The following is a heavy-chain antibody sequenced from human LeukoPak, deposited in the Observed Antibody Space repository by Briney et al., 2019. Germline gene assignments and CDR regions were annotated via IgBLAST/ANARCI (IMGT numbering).Heavy chain of an antibody. CDR2: IVGSGRGT. D-gene: IGHD4-17*01. CDR3: AKDPNGDYIGAFDN. CDR1: GLTFSSYA. Sequence: GGSLRLSCAVSGLTFSSYAMTWVRQAPGKGLERVSSIVGSGRGTEYADSVKGRFTISRDNSKNTLYLQMNSLGAEDTAIYYCAKDPNGDYIGAFDNWGQGTMVTVSS. V-gene: IGHV3-23*01. J-gene: IGHJ3*02.